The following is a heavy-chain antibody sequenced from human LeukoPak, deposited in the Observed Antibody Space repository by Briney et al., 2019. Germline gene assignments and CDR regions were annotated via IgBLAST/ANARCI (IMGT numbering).Heavy chain of an antibody. CDR1: GYSFTSYW. CDR2: IYPDDSDV. D-gene: IGHD3-10*01. J-gene: IGHJ5*02. Sequence: GESLKISCKGSGYSFTSYWIGWVRQMPGKGLEWMGIIYPDDSDVRYSPSFQGQVTISADKSISTAYLQWSSLKASDTAMYYFARLTEYYYGSGSYPNWFDPWGQGTLVTVSS. CDR3: ARLTEYYYGSGSYPNWFDP. V-gene: IGHV5-51*01.